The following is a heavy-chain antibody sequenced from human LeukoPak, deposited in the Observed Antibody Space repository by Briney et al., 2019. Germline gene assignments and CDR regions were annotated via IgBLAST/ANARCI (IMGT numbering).Heavy chain of an antibody. J-gene: IGHJ4*02. V-gene: IGHV3-48*03. CDR1: GFTFSSYE. CDR3: ATSGLSRFGF. Sequence: GGSLRLSCAASGFTFSSYEMNWVRQAPGKGLEWVSYISSSGSTIYYADSVKGRFTISRDNAKNTLYLQMNSLRAEDTAVYYCATSGLSRFGFWGQGTLVTVSS. D-gene: IGHD2/OR15-2a*01. CDR2: ISSSGSTI.